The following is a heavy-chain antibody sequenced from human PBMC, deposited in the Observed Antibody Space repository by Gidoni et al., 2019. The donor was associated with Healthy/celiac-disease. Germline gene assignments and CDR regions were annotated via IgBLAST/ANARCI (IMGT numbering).Heavy chain of an antibody. D-gene: IGHD2-2*01. Sequence: QVQLQQWGAGLLKPSETLSLTCAVYGGSFSGYYWSWIRQPPGKGLEWIGEINHSGSTNYNPSLKSRVTISVDTSKNQFSLKLSSVTAADTAVYYCATRGCSSTSCATDYWGQGTLVTVSS. J-gene: IGHJ4*02. CDR2: INHSGST. V-gene: IGHV4-34*01. CDR1: GGSFSGYY. CDR3: ATRGCSSTSCATDY.